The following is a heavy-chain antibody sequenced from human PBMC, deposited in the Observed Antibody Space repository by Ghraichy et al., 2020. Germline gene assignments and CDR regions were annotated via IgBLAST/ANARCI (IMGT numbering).Heavy chain of an antibody. J-gene: IGHJ6*02. CDR1: GGSFSDHY. CDR2: INHSGST. D-gene: IGHD1-14*01. Sequence: SQTLSLTCAVYGGSFSDHYWSWIRQPPGKGLEWIGEINHSGSTNYNQSLKSRVTISVDTSKNQFSLKLTSVTAADTALYYCARGGYGSPEYNFYGMDVWGQGTTVTVSS. CDR3: ARGGYGSPEYNFYGMDV. V-gene: IGHV4-34*01.